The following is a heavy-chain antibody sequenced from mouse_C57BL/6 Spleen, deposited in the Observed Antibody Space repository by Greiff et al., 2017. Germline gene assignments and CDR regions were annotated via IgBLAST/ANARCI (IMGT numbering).Heavy chain of an antibody. CDR3: ARGGHSNYVPLFDY. D-gene: IGHD2-5*01. CDR1: GYTFTTYP. V-gene: IGHV1-47*01. Sequence: QVQLKESGAELVKPGASVKMSCKASGYTFTTYPIEWMKQNHGKSLEWIGNFHPYNDDTKYNEKFKGKATLTVEKSSSTVYLELSRLTSDDSAVXYCARGGHSNYVPLFDYWGQGTTLTVSS. CDR2: FHPYNDDT. J-gene: IGHJ2*01.